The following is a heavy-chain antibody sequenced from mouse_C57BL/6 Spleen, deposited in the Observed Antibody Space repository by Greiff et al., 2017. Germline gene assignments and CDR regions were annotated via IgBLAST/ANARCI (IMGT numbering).Heavy chain of an antibody. Sequence: EVQVVESGGGLVKPGGSLKLSCAASGFTFSSYTMSWVRQTPEKRLEWVATISGGGGNTYYPDSVKGRFTISRDNAKNTLYLQMSSLRSEDTALYYCARRENYGSFFDYWGQGTTLTVSS. J-gene: IGHJ2*01. CDR2: ISGGGGNT. CDR3: ARRENYGSFFDY. D-gene: IGHD1-1*01. V-gene: IGHV5-9*01. CDR1: GFTFSSYT.